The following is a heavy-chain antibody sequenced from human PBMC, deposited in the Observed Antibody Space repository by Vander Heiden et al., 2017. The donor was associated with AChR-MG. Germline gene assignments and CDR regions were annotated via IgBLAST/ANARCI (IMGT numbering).Heavy chain of an antibody. V-gene: IGHV3-23*01. CDR3: AKLVSAMLYYYYGMDV. Sequence: EVQLLESGGGLVQPGGSLRLSCAASGFTFSSYAMSWVRQAPGKGLEWVSAISGSGGSTDYADSVKCRFTISRDNSKNTGYVEMNSLRAEETAVYYCAKLVSAMLYYYYGMDVWGQGTTVTVSS. J-gene: IGHJ6*02. CDR2: ISGSGGST. D-gene: IGHD2-21*02. CDR1: GFTFSSYA.